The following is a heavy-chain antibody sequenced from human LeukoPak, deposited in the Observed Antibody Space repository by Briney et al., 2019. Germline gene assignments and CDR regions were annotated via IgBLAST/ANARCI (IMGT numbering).Heavy chain of an antibody. CDR3: ARAPYYYGSGSYLDY. CDR1: GFTFSSYS. CDR2: ISSSSSTI. D-gene: IGHD3-10*01. Sequence: PGGSLRLSCAASGFTFSSYSMNWVRQAPGKGLEWVSYISSSSSTIYYADSVKGRFTISRDNAKNSLYLQMNSLRAEDTAVYYCARAPYYYGSGSYLDYWGQGTLVTVSS. J-gene: IGHJ4*02. V-gene: IGHV3-48*01.